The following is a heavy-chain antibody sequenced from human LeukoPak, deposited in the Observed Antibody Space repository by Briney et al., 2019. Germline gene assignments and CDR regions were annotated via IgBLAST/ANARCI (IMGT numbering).Heavy chain of an antibody. CDR2: IYYSGST. CDR3: ARGSYYYYYMDV. J-gene: IGHJ6*03. Sequence: SGTLSLTCTVSGGSISSYYWSWIRQPPGKGLEWIGYIYYSGSTNYNPSLKSRVTISVDTSKNQFSLKLSSVTAADTAVYCCARGSYYYYYMDVWGKGTTVTVSS. CDR1: GGSISSYY. V-gene: IGHV4-59*01.